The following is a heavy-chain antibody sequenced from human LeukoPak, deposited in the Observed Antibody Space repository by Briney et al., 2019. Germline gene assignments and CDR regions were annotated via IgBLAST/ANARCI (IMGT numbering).Heavy chain of an antibody. CDR1: GGSITNYY. Sequence: SETLSLTCTVSGGSITNYYWSWIRQPPGKGLEWIGYIYYCGNTNYNPSLKSRVTMSVDTSKNQFSLKLSSVTAADTAVYYCARTVHYSSGWAPTYYFDYWGQGTLVSVSS. D-gene: IGHD6-19*01. J-gene: IGHJ4*02. V-gene: IGHV4-59*01. CDR3: ARTVHYSSGWAPTYYFDY. CDR2: IYYCGNT.